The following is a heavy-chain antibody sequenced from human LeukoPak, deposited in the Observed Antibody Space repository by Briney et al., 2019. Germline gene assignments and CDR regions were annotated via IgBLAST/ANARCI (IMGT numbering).Heavy chain of an antibody. CDR3: ARKPLAYCSSTSCYNPYYYMDV. Sequence: ASVKVSCKASGYTFTSYGISWVRQAPGQGLEWMGWISAYNGNTNYAQKLQGRVTMATDTSTSTAYMELRSLRSDDTAVYSCARKPLAYCSSTSCYNPYYYMDVWGKGTPVTVSS. D-gene: IGHD2-2*02. J-gene: IGHJ6*03. V-gene: IGHV1-18*01. CDR2: ISAYNGNT. CDR1: GYTFTSYG.